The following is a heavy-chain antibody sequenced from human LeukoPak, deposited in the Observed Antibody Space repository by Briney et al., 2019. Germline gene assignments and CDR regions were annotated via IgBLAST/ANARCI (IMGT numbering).Heavy chain of an antibody. V-gene: IGHV3-23*01. Sequence: AGGSLRLSCAASGFPFSSYAMRWPRQAPGKGLDWVSAISGSGDGTYYADSVKGRFTISRDNSKNTLYLQMNTLRAEDTGVYYCAKDRDYYAVDYWGQGTLVTVSS. D-gene: IGHD3-22*01. CDR1: GFPFSSYA. CDR2: ISGSGDGT. CDR3: AKDRDYYAVDY. J-gene: IGHJ4*02.